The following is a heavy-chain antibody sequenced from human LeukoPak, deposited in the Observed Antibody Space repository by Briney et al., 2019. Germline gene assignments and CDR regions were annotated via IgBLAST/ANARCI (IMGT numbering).Heavy chain of an antibody. V-gene: IGHV4-34*01. D-gene: IGHD3-9*01. CDR1: GGSFSGYY. J-gene: IGHJ4*02. Sequence: SETLSLTCAVYGGSFSGYYWSWIRQPPGKGLEWIGEINHSGSTNYNPSLKSRVTISVDTSKNQFSLKLSSVTAADTAVYYCVEEDYDVLTGYYYFDYWGQGTLVTVSS. CDR3: VEEDYDVLTGYYYFDY. CDR2: INHSGST.